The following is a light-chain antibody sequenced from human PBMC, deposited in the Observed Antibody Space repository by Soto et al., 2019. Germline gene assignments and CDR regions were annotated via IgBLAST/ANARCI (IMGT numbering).Light chain of an antibody. Sequence: QSALTQPRSVSGSPGQSVTISCTGTSSDVGRYNHVSWYQHHPGKAPKVTIYDVTERPSGVPDRFSGYKSGNTSSLTISGLQAEDEADYYCCSFAASYTLVFGGGTKVTVL. CDR2: DVT. CDR1: SSDVGRYNH. CDR3: CSFAASYTLV. V-gene: IGLV2-11*01. J-gene: IGLJ3*02.